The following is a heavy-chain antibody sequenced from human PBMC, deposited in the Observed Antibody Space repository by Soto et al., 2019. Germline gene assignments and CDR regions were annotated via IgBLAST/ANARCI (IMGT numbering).Heavy chain of an antibody. D-gene: IGHD3-3*01. J-gene: IGHJ4*02. CDR1: GFTFSSYS. Sequence: GGSLRLSCAASGFTFSSYSMNWVRQAPGKGLEWVSSISSSSSYIYYADSVKGRFTISRDNAKNSLYLQMNSLRAEDTAVYYCARGPLYYDFWSSSPPRYYFDYWGQGTLVTVSS. V-gene: IGHV3-21*01. CDR2: ISSSSSYI. CDR3: ARGPLYYDFWSSSPPRYYFDY.